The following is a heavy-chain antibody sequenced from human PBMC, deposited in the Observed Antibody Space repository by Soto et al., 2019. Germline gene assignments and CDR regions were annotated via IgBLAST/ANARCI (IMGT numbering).Heavy chain of an antibody. CDR1: GGTFSSYT. CDR2: IIPILGIA. J-gene: IGHJ6*02. CDR3: ASLSTQQRNSEPGLYYYYGMDV. V-gene: IGHV1-69*02. Sequence: QVQLVQSGAEVKKPGSSVKVSCKASGGTFSSYTISWVRQAPGQGLEWMGRIIPILGIANYAQKFQGRVTITADKSTSTAYMELSSLRSEDTAVYYCASLSTQQRNSEPGLYYYYGMDVWGQGTTVTVSS. D-gene: IGHD4-4*01.